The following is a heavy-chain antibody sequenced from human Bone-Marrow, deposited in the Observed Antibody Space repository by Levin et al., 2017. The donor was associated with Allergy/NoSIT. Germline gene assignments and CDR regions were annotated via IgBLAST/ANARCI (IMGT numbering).Heavy chain of an antibody. D-gene: IGHD5-24*01. V-gene: IGHV3-33*01. J-gene: IGHJ6*02. Sequence: LSLTCAASGFTFSSYGMHWVRQAPGKGLEWVAVIWYDGSNKYYADSVKGRFTISRDNSKNTLYLQMNSLRAEDTAVYYCARGVATILGPLYYYGMDVWGQGTTVTVSS. CDR2: IWYDGSNK. CDR3: ARGVATILGPLYYYGMDV. CDR1: GFTFSSYG.